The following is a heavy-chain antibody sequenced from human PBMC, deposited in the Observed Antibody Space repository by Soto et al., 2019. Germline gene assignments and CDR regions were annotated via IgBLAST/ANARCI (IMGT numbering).Heavy chain of an antibody. J-gene: IGHJ4*02. CDR2: ISYDGSNK. CDR3: AKRRILGSAYSYEPGFFDY. V-gene: IGHV3-30*18. D-gene: IGHD3-22*01. Sequence: GGSLRLSCSASGVSFSSHGLHWVRQGPGKGLEWVAAISYDGSNKHYADSVKGRFTISRDNSKNTVYLQMNSLRAEDTAIYYCAKRRILGSAYSYEPGFFDYWGLGTLVTVSS. CDR1: GVSFSSHG.